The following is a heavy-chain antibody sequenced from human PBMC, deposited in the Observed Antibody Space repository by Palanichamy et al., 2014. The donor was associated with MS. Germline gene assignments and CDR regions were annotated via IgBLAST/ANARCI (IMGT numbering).Heavy chain of an antibody. J-gene: IGHJ3*02. CDR1: GYNFNDHY. Sequence: VQLVQSGPEVKHPGASVKVSCKAFGYNFNDHYIHWVRQALGQGLEWMGWINPNSGDTDYAHKFQGRVTMTRDTSISTVYMELSSLRSDDTAVYYCARDGEYPGYLDVFDIWGQGTTITVSS. V-gene: IGHV1-2*02. CDR3: ARDGEYPGYLDVFDI. CDR2: INPNSGDT. D-gene: IGHD2/OR15-2a*01.